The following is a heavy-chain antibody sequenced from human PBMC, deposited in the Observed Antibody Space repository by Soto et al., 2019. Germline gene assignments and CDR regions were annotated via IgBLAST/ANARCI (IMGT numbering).Heavy chain of an antibody. CDR3: ARGAASKGIAAAAAY. CDR1: GFTFSSYW. D-gene: IGHD6-13*01. CDR2: IKQDGSEK. V-gene: IGHV3-7*03. J-gene: IGHJ4*02. Sequence: EVQLVESGGGLVQPGGSLRLSCAASGFTFSSYWMSWVRQAPGKGLEWVANIKQDGSEKYYVDSVKGRFTISRDNAKNSLYLQMNSLRAEDTAVYYCARGAASKGIAAAAAYWGQGTLVTVSS.